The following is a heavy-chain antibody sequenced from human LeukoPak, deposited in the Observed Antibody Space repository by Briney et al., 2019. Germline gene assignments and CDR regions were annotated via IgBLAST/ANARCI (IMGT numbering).Heavy chain of an antibody. V-gene: IGHV3-30*02. D-gene: IGHD3-3*01. Sequence: SGGSLRLSCEASGFSFSNYAMNWVRQAPGKGLEWVAFIRYDGSNKYYADSVKGRFTVSRDNSESTLYLQMNSLRVEDTAVYYCAKRVVIKSTDYFYYYIHVWGKGTTVTVSS. CDR2: IRYDGSNK. CDR1: GFSFSNYA. J-gene: IGHJ6*03. CDR3: AKRVVIKSTDYFYYYIHV.